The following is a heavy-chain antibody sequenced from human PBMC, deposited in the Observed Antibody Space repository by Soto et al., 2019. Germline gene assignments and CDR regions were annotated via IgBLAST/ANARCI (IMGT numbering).Heavy chain of an antibody. CDR3: ARTGQWLADY. CDR1: GFTFSSYG. D-gene: IGHD6-19*01. J-gene: IGHJ4*02. CDR2: IGYDGSNK. V-gene: IGHV3-33*01. Sequence: QVQLVESGGGGVRPGRSLRLSCAASGFTFSSYGMHWVRQAPGKGLEWVAVIGYDGSNKYYADSARGRFTISRDNSKNTLYLQMNSLRAEDTAVYYCARTGQWLADYWGQGTLVTVSS.